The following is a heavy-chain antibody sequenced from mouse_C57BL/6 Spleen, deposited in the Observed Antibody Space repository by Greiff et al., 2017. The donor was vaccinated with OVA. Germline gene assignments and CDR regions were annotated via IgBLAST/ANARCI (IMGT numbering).Heavy chain of an antibody. J-gene: IGHJ1*03. Sequence: QVQLQQPGAELVRPGSSVKLSCKASGYTFTSYWMHWVKQRPIQGLEWIGNIDPSDSETHYNQKFKDKATLTVDKSSSTAYVQLSSLTSEDSAVYYCARVNYYGSRYFDVWGTGTTVTVSS. CDR2: IDPSDSET. CDR3: ARVNYYGSRYFDV. V-gene: IGHV1-52*01. CDR1: GYTFTSYW. D-gene: IGHD1-1*01.